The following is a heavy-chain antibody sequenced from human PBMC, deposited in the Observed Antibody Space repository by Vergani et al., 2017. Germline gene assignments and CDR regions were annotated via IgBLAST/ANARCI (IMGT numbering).Heavy chain of an antibody. V-gene: IGHV4-34*01. CDR3: ARDLYSSSQFDY. Sequence: QVQLQQWGAGLLKPSETLSLTCAVYGGSFSGYYWSWIRQPPGKGLEWIGEINHSGSTNYNPSLKSRVTISVDTSKNQFSLKLSSVTAADTAVYYCARDLYSSSQFDYWGQGTLVTVSS. J-gene: IGHJ4*02. CDR2: INHSGST. D-gene: IGHD6-6*01. CDR1: GGSFSGYY.